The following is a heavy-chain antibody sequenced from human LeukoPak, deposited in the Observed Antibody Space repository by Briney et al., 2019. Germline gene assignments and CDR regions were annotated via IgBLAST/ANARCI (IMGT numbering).Heavy chain of an antibody. J-gene: IGHJ4*02. V-gene: IGHV3-23*01. CDR3: ARGIDY. Sequence: PGGSLRLSCAASGFTSTYYAMSWVRQAPGKGLEWVSAISGSGGSTYYADSVKGRFTISRDNAKNSLYLQMNSLRVEDTAVYYCARGIDYWGRGTLVTVSS. CDR2: ISGSGGST. CDR1: GFTSTYYA.